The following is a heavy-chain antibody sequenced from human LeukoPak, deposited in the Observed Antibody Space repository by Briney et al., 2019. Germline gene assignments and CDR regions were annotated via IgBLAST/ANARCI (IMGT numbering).Heavy chain of an antibody. J-gene: IGHJ3*02. V-gene: IGHV1-8*01. CDR2: MNPNSGNT. CDR1: GYTFTSYD. D-gene: IGHD3-10*01. Sequence: ASVTVSCKASGYTFTSYDINWVRQATGQGLEWMGWMNPNSGNTGYAQKFQGRVTTTRNTSISTAYMELRSLRSDDTAVYYCAREVITMARGVMSLPGHDAFDIWGQGTMVTVSS. CDR3: AREVITMARGVMSLPGHDAFDI.